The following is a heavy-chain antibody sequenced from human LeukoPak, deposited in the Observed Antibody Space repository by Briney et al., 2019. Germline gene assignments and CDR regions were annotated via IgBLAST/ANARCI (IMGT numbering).Heavy chain of an antibody. CDR2: IKSEVDGATR. J-gene: IGHJ4*02. D-gene: IGHD3-16*02. V-gene: IGHV3-15*01. CDR3: TTDIPFTSGGAIAY. CDR1: GLIFSNCW. Sequence: NTGGSLRLSCAASGLIFSNCWMTWVRQAPGKGLEWVGRIKSEVDGATRDYAAPVRGRFTLSRDDSRNTLYLQMNSLKTGDTAFYYCTTDIPFTSGGAIAYWGQGTLVTVSS.